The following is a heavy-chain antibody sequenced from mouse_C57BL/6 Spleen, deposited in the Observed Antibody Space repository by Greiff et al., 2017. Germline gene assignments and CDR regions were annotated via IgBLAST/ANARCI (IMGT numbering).Heavy chain of an antibody. J-gene: IGHJ4*01. CDR2: ISSGSSTI. V-gene: IGHV5-17*01. CDR1: GFTFSDYG. CDR3: ARGGSYAMDY. Sequence: EVKLMESGGGLVKPGGSLKLSCAASGFTFSDYGMHWLRQAPEKGLEWVAYISSGSSTIYYADTVKGRFTISRDNAKNTLFLQMTSLRSEDTAMYYCARGGSYAMDYWGQGTSVTVSS.